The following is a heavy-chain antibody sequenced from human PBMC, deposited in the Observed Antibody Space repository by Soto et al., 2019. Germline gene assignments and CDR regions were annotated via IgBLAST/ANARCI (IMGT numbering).Heavy chain of an antibody. CDR2: INEDGSEE. CDR3: ARIEIGSYDY. J-gene: IGHJ4*02. D-gene: IGHD1-26*01. V-gene: IGHV3-7*01. Sequence: EVKLVESGGGLVQPGGSLRLSCAASGFTFRNYCLGWVRQAPGKGLEWVANINEDGSEEYYVDSVRGRFIIFRDNARNSLFLQMNSLRAEDTAIYYCARIEIGSYDYWGQGTLVTVSS. CDR1: GFTFRNYC.